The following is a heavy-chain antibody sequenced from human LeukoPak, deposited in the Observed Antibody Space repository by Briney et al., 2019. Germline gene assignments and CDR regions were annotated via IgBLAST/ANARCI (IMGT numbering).Heavy chain of an antibody. D-gene: IGHD2-15*01. Sequence: GGSLRLSCAASGFTFSSYSMNWVRQAPGKGLEWVSVIYSGGSTYYADSVKGRFTISRDNSKNTLYLQMNSLRAEDTAVYYCARDRKLGYCSGGSCYSGYYYMDVWGKGTTVTVSS. CDR1: GFTFSSYS. CDR3: ARDRKLGYCSGGSCYSGYYYMDV. J-gene: IGHJ6*03. CDR2: IYSGGST. V-gene: IGHV3-66*02.